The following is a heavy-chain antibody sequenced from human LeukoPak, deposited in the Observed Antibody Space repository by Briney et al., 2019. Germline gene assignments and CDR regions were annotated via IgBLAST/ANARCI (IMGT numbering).Heavy chain of an antibody. J-gene: IGHJ4*02. D-gene: IGHD3-10*01. CDR1: GFTFDDYG. CDR3: ARARGSGGSGSYSFFDY. CDR2: INWNGGST. V-gene: IGHV3-20*04. Sequence: PGGSLRLSCAASGFTFDDYGTSWVRQAPGKGLGWVSGINWNGGSTGYADSVKGRFTISRDNAKNSLYLQMNSLRAEDTALYYCARARGSGGSGSYSFFDYLGQGTMVTVSS.